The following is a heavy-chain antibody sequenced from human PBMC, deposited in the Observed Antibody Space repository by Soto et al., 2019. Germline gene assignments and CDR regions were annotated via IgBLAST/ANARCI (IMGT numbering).Heavy chain of an antibody. J-gene: IGHJ3*02. CDR3: ARENGDYSAFDI. D-gene: IGHD4-17*01. CDR2: IWYDGSNK. V-gene: IGHV3-33*01. Sequence: ESGGGVVQPGRSLRLSCAASGFTFSSYGMHWVRQAPGKGLEWVAVIWYDGSNKYYADSVKGRFTISRDNSKNTLYLQMNSLRAEDTAVYYCARENGDYSAFDIWGQGTMVTVSS. CDR1: GFTFSSYG.